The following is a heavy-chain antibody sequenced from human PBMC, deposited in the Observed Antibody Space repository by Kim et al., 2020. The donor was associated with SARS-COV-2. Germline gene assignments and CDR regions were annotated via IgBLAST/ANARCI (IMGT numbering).Heavy chain of an antibody. CDR3: ARIYKINAFDI. Sequence: SETLSLTCTVSGGSISSYYWSWIRQPPGKGLEWIGYIYYSGSTNYNPSLKSRVTISVDTSKNQFSLKLSSVTAADTAVYYCARIYKINAFDICGQGTMVTVSS. D-gene: IGHD5-12*01. J-gene: IGHJ3*02. CDR1: GGSISSYY. CDR2: IYYSGST. V-gene: IGHV4-59*13.